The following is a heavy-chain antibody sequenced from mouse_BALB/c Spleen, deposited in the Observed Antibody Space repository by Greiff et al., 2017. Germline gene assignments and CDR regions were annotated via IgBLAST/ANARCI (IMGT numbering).Heavy chain of an antibody. CDR3: ARQGGITTVVATDYAMDY. CDR2: ISSGGGST. J-gene: IGHJ4*01. Sequence: EVQVVESGGGLVKPGGSLKLSCAASGFAFSSYDMSWVRQTPEKRLEWVAYISSGGGSTYYPDTVKGRFTISRDNAKNTLYLQMSSLKSEDTAMYYCARQGGITTVVATDYAMDYWGQGTSVTVSS. D-gene: IGHD1-1*01. CDR1: GFAFSSYD. V-gene: IGHV5-12-1*01.